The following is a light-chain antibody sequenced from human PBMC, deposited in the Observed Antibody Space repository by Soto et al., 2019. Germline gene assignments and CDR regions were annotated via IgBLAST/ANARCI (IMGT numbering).Light chain of an antibody. J-gene: IGLJ3*02. V-gene: IGLV1-40*01. Sequence: QSVLTQPPSVSGAPGQRVTISCIGSSSNIGAGYDVHWYQQLPGTAPKLLIYGNSNRPSGVPDRFSGSKSGTSASLAITGLQAEDEADYYCQSYDSSLSGFGVFGGGTKLTV. CDR2: GNS. CDR3: QSYDSSLSGFGV. CDR1: SSNIGAGYD.